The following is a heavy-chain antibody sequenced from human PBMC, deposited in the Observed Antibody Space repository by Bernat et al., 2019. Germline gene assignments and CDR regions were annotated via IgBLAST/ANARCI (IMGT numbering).Heavy chain of an antibody. D-gene: IGHD3-16*01. CDR1: GFTFSSYA. CDR2: ISYDGSNK. Sequence: QVQLVESGGGVVQPGRSLRLSCAASGFTFSSYAMHWVRQAPGKGLEWVAVISYDGSNKYYADSVEGRFTISRDNSKTTLYLRMNSLRAEDTAVCYCARDHGRLIPFDYWGQGTLVTVSS. V-gene: IGHV3-30-3*01. CDR3: ARDHGRLIPFDY. J-gene: IGHJ4*02.